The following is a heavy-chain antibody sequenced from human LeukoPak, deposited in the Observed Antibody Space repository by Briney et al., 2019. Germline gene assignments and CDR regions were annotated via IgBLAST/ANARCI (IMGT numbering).Heavy chain of an antibody. D-gene: IGHD1-26*01. V-gene: IGHV4-34*01. J-gene: IGHJ4*02. Sequence: SETLSLTCAVYGGSFSGYYWSWIRQSPGKGLEWIGEINHSGSTNYNPSLKSRVTISVDTSKNQFSLKLSSVTAADTAVYYCAGRHSGSYYSVDYWGQGTLVTVSS. CDR2: INHSGST. CDR3: AGRHSGSYYSVDY. CDR1: GGSFSGYY.